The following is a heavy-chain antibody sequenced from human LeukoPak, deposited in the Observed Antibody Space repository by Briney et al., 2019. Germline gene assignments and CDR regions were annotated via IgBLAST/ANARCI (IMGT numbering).Heavy chain of an antibody. CDR1: GFTFSSYS. D-gene: IGHD3-22*01. V-gene: IGHV3-7*01. CDR3: AKYSSGYYYDS. Sequence: SGGSLRLSCAASGFTFSSYSMSWVRQAPGKGLEWVANIKQDGSEKYYVDSVKGRFTISRDNAKNSLYLQMNSLRAEDTAVYYCAKYSSGYYYDSWGQGTLVTVSS. CDR2: IKQDGSEK. J-gene: IGHJ4*02.